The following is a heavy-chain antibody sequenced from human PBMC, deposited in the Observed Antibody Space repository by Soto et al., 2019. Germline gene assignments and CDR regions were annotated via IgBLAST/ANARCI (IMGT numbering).Heavy chain of an antibody. V-gene: IGHV3-7*01. CDR1: GFTFSTYW. CDR2: IRQEGREE. CDR3: ARDRGMVITTTGYFDY. D-gene: IGHD2-15*01. Sequence: EVQLVESGGGLVQPGGSLRLSCAASGFTFSTYWLSWVRQAPGKGLEWVANIRQEGREEYFVASVKGRFTISRDNAKNSLYLQMNSLRAEDTAVYYCARDRGMVITTTGYFDYWGQGTLVTVSS. J-gene: IGHJ4*02.